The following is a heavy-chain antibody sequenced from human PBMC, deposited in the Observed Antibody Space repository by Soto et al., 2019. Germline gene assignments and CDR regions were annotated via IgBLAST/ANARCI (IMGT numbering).Heavy chain of an antibody. CDR3: AKGVPGIAVAGTGYFQH. J-gene: IGHJ1*01. D-gene: IGHD6-19*01. V-gene: IGHV1-18*01. Sequence: ASVKVSCKGSGYGFTTYGITWVRQSPGQGLEWMAWISAHNGNTNYAQKLQGRVTVTRDNSKNTLYLQMNSLRAEDTAVYYCAKGVPGIAVAGTGYFQHWGQGTLVTVSS. CDR2: ISAHNGNT. CDR1: GYGFTTYG.